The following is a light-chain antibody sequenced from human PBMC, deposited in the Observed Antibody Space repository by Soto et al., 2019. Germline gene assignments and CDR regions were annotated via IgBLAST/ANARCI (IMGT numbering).Light chain of an antibody. CDR1: SSNIGAGYD. CDR3: QSYDSSLSGSNV. J-gene: IGLJ1*01. CDR2: GNS. V-gene: IGLV1-40*01. Sequence: QAVVTQPPSVSGAPGQRVTISCTGSSSNIGAGYDVHWYQQLPGTAPKLLIYGNSNRPSGVPDRFSGSKSGTSASLAITGLQAEDVADYYCQSYDSSLSGSNVFGTGTKLTVL.